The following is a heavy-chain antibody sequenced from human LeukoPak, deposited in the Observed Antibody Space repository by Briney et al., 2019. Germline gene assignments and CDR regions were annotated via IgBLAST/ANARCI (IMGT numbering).Heavy chain of an antibody. CDR1: GFTFTSYS. D-gene: IGHD6-13*01. Sequence: PGGSLRLSCAASGFTFTSYSLSWVRQAPGKGLEWVPGIGGSGGKTYYADFVKGRFTISRDNSKNTLYLQMNSLRAEDTAVYYCAKEYTNSWFTSLNWGQGTLVTVSS. J-gene: IGHJ4*02. V-gene: IGHV3-23*01. CDR2: IGGSGGKT. CDR3: AKEYTNSWFTSLN.